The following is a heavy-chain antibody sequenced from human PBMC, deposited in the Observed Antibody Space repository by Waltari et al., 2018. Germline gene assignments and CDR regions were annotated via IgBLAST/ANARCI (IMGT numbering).Heavy chain of an antibody. CDR3: ARDPLNDYGGWDDY. J-gene: IGHJ4*02. CDR1: GVLLTSKA. Sequence: EVQLLESGGTLVQPGGSLSVPGEASGVLLTSKAFSWVRQAPGKGLEWVSSISGSGGNTYYAESVRGRFTISRDNSKNTVFLQMNSLRVDDTAVYYCARDPLNDYGGWDDYWGQGTLVTVSS. V-gene: IGHV3-23*01. CDR2: ISGSGGNT. D-gene: IGHD4-17*01.